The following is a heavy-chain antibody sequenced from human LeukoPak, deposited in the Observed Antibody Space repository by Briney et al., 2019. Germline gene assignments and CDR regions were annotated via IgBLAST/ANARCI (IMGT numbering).Heavy chain of an antibody. Sequence: PGGSLRLSCAASGYIFSRYGVQWVRQAPGKGVEGVAFIRYWGCNKYYADSVKGRFTISRDNSKNTLYLQMNSLRAEDTAVYYCAKESRDIVVVPAANLGDYFDYWGQGTLVTVSS. D-gene: IGHD2-2*01. V-gene: IGHV3-30*02. J-gene: IGHJ4*02. CDR3: AKESRDIVVVPAANLGDYFDY. CDR2: IRYWGCNK. CDR1: GYIFSRYG.